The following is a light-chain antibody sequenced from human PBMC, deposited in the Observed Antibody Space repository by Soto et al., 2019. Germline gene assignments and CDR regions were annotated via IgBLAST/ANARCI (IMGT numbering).Light chain of an antibody. CDR1: RSDIGSYNY. J-gene: IGLJ1*01. Sequence: QSALTQPASVSGFPGQSITTSCSGTRSDIGSYNYVAWYQQFPGKTPKILIYGVSNRPSGVSSRFSGSKSGNTASLTISGLQAEDEADYYCISYTGSSTSYVFGSGTKLTVL. V-gene: IGLV2-14*01. CDR3: ISYTGSSTSYV. CDR2: GVS.